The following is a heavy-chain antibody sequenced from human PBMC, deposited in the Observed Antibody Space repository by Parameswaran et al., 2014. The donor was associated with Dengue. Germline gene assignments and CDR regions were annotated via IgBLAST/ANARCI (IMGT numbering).Heavy chain of an antibody. Sequence: PGASVKVSCKASGYTFTSYDINWVRQATGQGLEWMGWMNPNSGNTGYAQKFQGRVTMTRNTSISTAYMELSSLRSEDTAVYYCARGGLRVSGRYYYYGMDVWGQGTTVTVSS. CDR2: MNPNSGNT. CDR1: GYTFTSYD. V-gene: IGHV1-8*01. D-gene: IGHD6-13*01. J-gene: IGHJ6*02. CDR3: ARGGLRVSGRYYYYGMDV.